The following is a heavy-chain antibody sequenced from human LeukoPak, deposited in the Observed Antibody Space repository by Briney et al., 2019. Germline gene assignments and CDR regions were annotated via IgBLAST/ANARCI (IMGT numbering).Heavy chain of an antibody. CDR3: ARGTAVAGMNYYYYMDV. CDR2: INPNSGGT. Sequence: GASVKVSCKASGYTFTGYYMHWVRQAPGRGLEWMGWINPNSGGTNYAQKFQGRVTMTRDTSISTAYMELSRLRSDDTAVYYCARGTAVAGMNYYYYMDVWGKGTTVTVSS. J-gene: IGHJ6*03. D-gene: IGHD6-19*01. CDR1: GYTFTGYY. V-gene: IGHV1-2*02.